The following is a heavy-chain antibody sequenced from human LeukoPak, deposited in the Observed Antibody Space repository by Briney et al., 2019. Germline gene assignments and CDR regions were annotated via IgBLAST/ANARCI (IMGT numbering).Heavy chain of an antibody. D-gene: IGHD3-3*01. V-gene: IGHV1-46*01. CDR3: ARDFGPVDGTIFGVVISAYGMDV. Sequence: ASVKVSCKASGYTFTSYYMHWVRQAPGQGLEWVGIINPSGGSTSYAQKFQGRVTMTRDTSTSTVYMELSSLRSEDTAVYYCARDFGPVDGTIFGVVISAYGMDVWGQGTTVTVSS. CDR2: INPSGGST. J-gene: IGHJ6*02. CDR1: GYTFTSYY.